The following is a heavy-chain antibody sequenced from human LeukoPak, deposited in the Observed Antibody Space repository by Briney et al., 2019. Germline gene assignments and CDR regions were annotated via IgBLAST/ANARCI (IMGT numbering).Heavy chain of an antibody. D-gene: IGHD2-8*01. CDR2: TSYDGSNN. J-gene: IGHJ4*02. V-gene: IGHV3-30*18. CDR3: AKVVYYERGGFDY. Sequence: GGSLRLFCAASGFSVSIYGMHWVRHAPGKGLEWVALTSYDGSNNYYADSVKGRFTISRDNSKNTLYLQMNSLRAEDAAVYFCAKVVYYERGGFDYWGQGTLVTVSS. CDR1: GFSVSIYG.